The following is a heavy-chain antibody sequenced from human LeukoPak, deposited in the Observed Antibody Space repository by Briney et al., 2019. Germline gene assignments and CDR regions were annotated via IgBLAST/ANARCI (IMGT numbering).Heavy chain of an antibody. D-gene: IGHD3-10*01. CDR3: AKDGGEYPPDSFDV. V-gene: IGHV3-23*01. CDR1: GFTFSKYA. CDR2: ITAVGGST. Sequence: GGSLRLSCAASGFTFSKYAMTWVRQAPGKGLEWISAITAVGGSTYYAGSVKGRFTISRDNSKNTLYLQMNNLRGEDTALYYCAKDGGEYPPDSFDVWGQGTIVTVSS. J-gene: IGHJ3*01.